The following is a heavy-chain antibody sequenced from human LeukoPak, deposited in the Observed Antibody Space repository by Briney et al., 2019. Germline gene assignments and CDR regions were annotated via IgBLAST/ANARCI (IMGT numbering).Heavy chain of an antibody. CDR2: INPNSGGT. CDR1: GYTFTGYY. D-gene: IGHD3-3*01. V-gene: IGHV1-2*02. J-gene: IGHJ6*03. Sequence: GASVKVSCKASGYTFTGYYMHWVRQAPGQGLEWMGWINPNSGGTNYAQKFQGRVTMTRDTSISTAYMELSRLRSDDTAVYYCARNLNYDFWSGDGLAYYYYMDVWGKGTTVTVSS. CDR3: ARNLNYDFWSGDGLAYYYYMDV.